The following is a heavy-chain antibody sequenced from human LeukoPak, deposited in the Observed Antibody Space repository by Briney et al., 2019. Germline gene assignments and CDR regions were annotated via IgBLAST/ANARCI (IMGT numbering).Heavy chain of an antibody. Sequence: ASVKVSCKASGYTFTSYDINWVRQATGQGLEWMGWMNPNSGNTGYAQKFQGRVTMTRNTSISTAYMELRSLRSDDTAVYYCASGVVPAAAPNDAFDIWGQGTMVTVSS. CDR2: MNPNSGNT. CDR1: GYTFTSYD. CDR3: ASGVVPAAAPNDAFDI. V-gene: IGHV1-8*01. D-gene: IGHD2-2*01. J-gene: IGHJ3*02.